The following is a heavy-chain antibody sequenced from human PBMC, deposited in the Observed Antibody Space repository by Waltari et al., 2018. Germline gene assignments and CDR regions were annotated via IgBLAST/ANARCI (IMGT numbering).Heavy chain of an antibody. D-gene: IGHD1-1*01. CDR1: GFIVSSKY. CDR3: AREVGDWSDALGY. J-gene: IGHJ4*02. V-gene: IGHV3-53*01. CDR2: IYRGGST. Sequence: EVQLVESGGGLIQPGGSLRLSCAASGFIVSSKYMSWVRQAPGKGLEWISVIYRGGSTYDADAVKGRFTISRDNSKNTVLLQMNSLRAEDTAVYYCAREVGDWSDALGYWGQGTLVTVSS.